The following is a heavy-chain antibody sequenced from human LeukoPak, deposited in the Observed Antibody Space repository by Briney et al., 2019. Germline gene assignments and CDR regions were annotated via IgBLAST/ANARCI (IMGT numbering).Heavy chain of an antibody. CDR2: IYYSGST. J-gene: IGHJ4*02. V-gene: IGHV4-39*01. Sequence: SETLSLTCTVSGGSISSSSYYWGWIRQPPGKGLEWIGSIYYSGSTYYNPSLKSRITISVDTSKNQFSLKLSSVTAADTAVYYCARQGGSYHYFDYWGQGTLVTVSS. CDR1: GGSISSSSYY. D-gene: IGHD1-26*01. CDR3: ARQGGSYHYFDY.